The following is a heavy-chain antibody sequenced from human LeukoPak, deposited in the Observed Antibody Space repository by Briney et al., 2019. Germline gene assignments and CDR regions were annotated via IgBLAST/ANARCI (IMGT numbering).Heavy chain of an antibody. J-gene: IGHJ4*02. V-gene: IGHV3-15*01. Sequence: GGSLRLSCAVARITFRNAWPSWVRQAPGKGLEWVGRIKSKSEGGGTEYAAPVKGRLTISRDDSRSSLFLQMNSLRVDDTAVYYCATGIVTGTAHWGQGTLVTVSP. CDR3: ATGIVTGTAH. D-gene: IGHD1-20*01. CDR1: RITFRNAW. CDR2: IKSKSEGGGT.